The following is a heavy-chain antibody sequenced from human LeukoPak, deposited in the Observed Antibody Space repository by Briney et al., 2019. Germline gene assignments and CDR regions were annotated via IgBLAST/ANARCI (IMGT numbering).Heavy chain of an antibody. Sequence: GGSLRLSCAASGFTVSSNYMSWVRQAPGKGLEWVSVIYSGGSTYYADSVKGRFTISRDNSKNTLYLQMNSLRAEDTAVYYCARDLGTQDYYDSSGSAWGQGTLVTVSS. D-gene: IGHD3-22*01. CDR2: IYSGGST. CDR3: ARDLGTQDYYDSSGSA. J-gene: IGHJ5*02. CDR1: GFTVSSNY. V-gene: IGHV3-53*01.